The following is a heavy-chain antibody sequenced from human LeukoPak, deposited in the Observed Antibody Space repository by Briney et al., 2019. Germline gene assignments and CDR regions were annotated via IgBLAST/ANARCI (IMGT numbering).Heavy chain of an antibody. CDR1: GGSISSYY. D-gene: IGHD6-6*01. CDR2: IYYSGST. Sequence: PSETLSLTCTVSGGSISSYYWSWIRQPPGKGLEWIGYIYYSGSTNYNPSLKSRVTISVDTSKNQFSLKLSSVTPEDTAVYYCARGPFTKFSKYSSSRYYYMDVWGKGTTVTVSS. V-gene: IGHV4-59*12. CDR3: ARGPFTKFSKYSSSRYYYMDV. J-gene: IGHJ6*03.